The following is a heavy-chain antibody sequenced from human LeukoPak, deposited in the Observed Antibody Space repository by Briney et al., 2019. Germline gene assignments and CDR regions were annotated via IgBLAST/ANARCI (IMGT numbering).Heavy chain of an antibody. CDR1: GGSFSDYN. J-gene: IGHJ4*02. D-gene: IGHD2-15*01. V-gene: IGHV4-34*01. CDR2: INPSGST. Sequence: SETLFLTYAVYGGSFSDYNWRWIRQPPGKGLEWIGEINPSGSTNYNPSLKSRVSISVDTSKNQFSLRLSSVTAADTAVYFCARAVVAATGFHHWGQGTLVTVSS. CDR3: ARAVVAATGFHH.